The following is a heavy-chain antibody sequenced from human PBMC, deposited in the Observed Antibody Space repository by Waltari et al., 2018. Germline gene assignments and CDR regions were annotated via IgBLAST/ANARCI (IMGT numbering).Heavy chain of an antibody. V-gene: IGHV4-30-4*08. CDR3: ARGGHYGGNHPPDY. J-gene: IGHJ4*02. CDR2: SYYSGST. D-gene: IGHD4-17*01. Sequence: QVQLQESGPGLVKPSQTLSLTCTVSGGPISSGDYYWSWIRQPPGKGLEWIGYSYYSGSTYYNPSLKSRVTISVDTSKNQFSQKLSSVAAADTAVYYCARGGHYGGNHPPDYWGQGTLVTVSS. CDR1: GGPISSGDYY.